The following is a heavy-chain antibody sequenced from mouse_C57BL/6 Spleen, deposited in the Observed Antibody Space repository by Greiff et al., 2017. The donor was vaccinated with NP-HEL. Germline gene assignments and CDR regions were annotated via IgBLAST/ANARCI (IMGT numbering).Heavy chain of an antibody. J-gene: IGHJ4*01. D-gene: IGHD2-1*01. CDR2: IDPSDSYT. V-gene: IGHV1-69*01. CDR3: ARRIYDGKEGAMDY. CDR1: GYTFTSYW. Sequence: VQLQQPGAELVMPGASVKLSCKASGYTFTSYWMHWVKQRPGQGLEWIGEIDPSDSYTNYNQKFKGKSTLTVDKSSSTAYMQLSSLTSEDSAVYYCARRIYDGKEGAMDYWGQGTSVTVSS.